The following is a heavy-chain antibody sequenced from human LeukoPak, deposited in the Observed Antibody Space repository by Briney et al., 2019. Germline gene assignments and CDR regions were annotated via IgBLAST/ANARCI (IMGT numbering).Heavy chain of an antibody. Sequence: PSETLSLTCAVYGGSFSGYYWSWIRQPPGKGLEWIGEINHSGSTNYNPSLKSRVTISVDTPKNQFSLKLSSVTAADTAVYYCARDPRDYDFWSGYPTYYYYYYGMDVWGQGTTVTVSS. CDR3: ARDPRDYDFWSGYPTYYYYYYGMDV. V-gene: IGHV4-34*01. D-gene: IGHD3-3*01. CDR2: INHSGST. J-gene: IGHJ6*02. CDR1: GGSFSGYY.